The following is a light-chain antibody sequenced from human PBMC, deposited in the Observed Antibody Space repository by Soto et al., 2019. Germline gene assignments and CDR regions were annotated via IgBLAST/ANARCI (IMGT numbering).Light chain of an antibody. CDR1: QSVSSSY. CDR2: GAS. CDR3: QQYGRLMWT. J-gene: IGKJ1*01. Sequence: EIVLTQSPGTLSLSPGERATLSCRASQSVSSSYLAWYQHKRGQAPRLLIYGASSRATGIPDRFSGSGSGTDFTLTISRLEPEDFAVYYCQQYGRLMWTFGQGTKVEIK. V-gene: IGKV3-20*01.